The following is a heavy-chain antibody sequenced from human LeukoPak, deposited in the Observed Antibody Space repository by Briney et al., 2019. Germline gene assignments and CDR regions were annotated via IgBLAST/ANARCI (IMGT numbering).Heavy chain of an antibody. J-gene: IGHJ4*02. CDR1: GFTFSSYA. CDR2: ISGSGGST. D-gene: IGHD3-3*01. Sequence: PGGSLRLSCAASGFTFSSYAMSWVRQAPGKGLEWVSAISGSGGSTYYADSVKGRFTISRDNSKNTLYLQMNSLRAEDTAVYYCAKRNYDFWSGYYRRAENHFDYWDQGTLVTVSS. CDR3: AKRNYDFWSGYYRRAENHFDY. V-gene: IGHV3-23*01.